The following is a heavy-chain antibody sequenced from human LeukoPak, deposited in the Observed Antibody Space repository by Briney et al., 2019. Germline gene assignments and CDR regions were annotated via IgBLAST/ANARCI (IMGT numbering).Heavy chain of an antibody. J-gene: IGHJ4*02. CDR1: GFTFSSYG. V-gene: IGHV3-33*01. Sequence: GRSLSLSCAVSGFTFSSYGMHWVRQAPGKGLEWVAVIWYHGSNEFYADSVKGRFTISRDNSKNTLYLQMNSLRAEDTAVYYCARDAYYFGSGSYVDYWGQGTLVTVSS. CDR2: IWYHGSNE. D-gene: IGHD3-10*01. CDR3: ARDAYYFGSGSYVDY.